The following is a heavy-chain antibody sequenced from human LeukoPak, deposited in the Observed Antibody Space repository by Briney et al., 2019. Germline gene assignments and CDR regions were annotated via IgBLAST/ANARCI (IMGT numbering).Heavy chain of an antibody. J-gene: IGHJ4*02. D-gene: IGHD2-15*01. V-gene: IGHV4-61*01. CDR2: IYYSGST. Sequence: PSETLSLTCTVSGGSVSSGSYYWSWIRQPPGKGLEWIGYIYYSGSTNYNPSLKSRVTISVDTSKNQFSLKLSSVTAADTAVYYCARDGGKLDYWGQGTLVTVSS. CDR1: GGSVSSGSYY. CDR3: ARDGGKLDY.